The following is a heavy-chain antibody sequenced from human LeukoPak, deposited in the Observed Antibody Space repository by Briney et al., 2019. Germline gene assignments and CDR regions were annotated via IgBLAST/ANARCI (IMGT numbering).Heavy chain of an antibody. V-gene: IGHV3-7*01. Sequence: GGSLRLSCAASGFTFSSYWMSWVRQAPGKGLEWVANIKQDGSEKHYVDSVKGRFTISRDNAKNSLYLQMNSLRGEDTAVYYCAGPVGGCDSDVFDYWGQGTLVTVSS. CDR1: GFTFSSYW. D-gene: IGHD2-15*01. CDR2: IKQDGSEK. CDR3: AGPVGGCDSDVFDY. J-gene: IGHJ4*02.